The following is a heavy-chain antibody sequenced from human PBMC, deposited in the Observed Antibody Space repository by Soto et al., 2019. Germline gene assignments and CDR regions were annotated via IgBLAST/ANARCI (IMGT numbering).Heavy chain of an antibody. V-gene: IGHV3-15*01. CDR1: GFTFSNAW. Sequence: GGSLRLSCAASGFTFSNAWMSWVRQAPGKGLEWVGRIKSKTDGGTTDYAAPVKGRFTISRDDSKNTLYLQMNSLKTEDTAVYYCTTGEVLNDFWSGYYSPGYYYYYYMDVWGKGTTVTVS. CDR2: IKSKTDGGTT. CDR3: TTGEVLNDFWSGYYSPGYYYYYYMDV. D-gene: IGHD3-3*01. J-gene: IGHJ6*03.